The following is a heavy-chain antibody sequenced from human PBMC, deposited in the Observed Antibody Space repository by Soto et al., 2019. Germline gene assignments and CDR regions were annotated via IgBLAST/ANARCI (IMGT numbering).Heavy chain of an antibody. CDR2: IKEDGSEK. J-gene: IGHJ4*02. Sequence: GGSLRLSCAASGFTFSNYWMTWVRQAPGKGLEWVANIKEDGSEKHYVDSVKGRFTISRDNAKNSLYLQMNSLRVEDTAVYFCSRDVVVGAKALNYWGQGALVTV. D-gene: IGHD2-15*01. CDR1: GFTFSNYW. V-gene: IGHV3-7*01. CDR3: SRDVVVGAKALNY.